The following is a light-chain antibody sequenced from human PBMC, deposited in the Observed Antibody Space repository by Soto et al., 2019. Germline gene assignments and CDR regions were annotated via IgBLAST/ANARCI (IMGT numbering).Light chain of an antibody. CDR3: AAWDDSLSGVV. Sequence: QSVLTQPPSASGTPGQRVTISCSGSSSNIGSNYVYWYQQLPGTAPKLLIYRNNQLPAGVPDRFSGSKSGTSASLAISGLRSEDEADYYCAAWDDSLSGVVFGGGTALTVL. V-gene: IGLV1-47*01. CDR2: RNN. J-gene: IGLJ2*01. CDR1: SSNIGSNY.